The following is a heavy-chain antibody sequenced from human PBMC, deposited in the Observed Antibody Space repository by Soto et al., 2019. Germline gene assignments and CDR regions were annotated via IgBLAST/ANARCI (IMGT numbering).Heavy chain of an antibody. D-gene: IGHD3-22*01. V-gene: IGHV1-18*01. CDR2: ISAYDGNT. CDR3: ARDLQYYYDSSGYLPGRGIWFDY. J-gene: IGHJ4*02. Sequence: QVQLVQSGAEVKKPGASVKVSCKASGYTFTSYGISWVRQAPGQGLEWMGWISAYDGNTNYAQKLQGRVTMTTDTSTSTAYMELRSLRSDDTAVYYCARDLQYYYDSSGYLPGRGIWFDYWGQGTLVTVSS. CDR1: GYTFTSYG.